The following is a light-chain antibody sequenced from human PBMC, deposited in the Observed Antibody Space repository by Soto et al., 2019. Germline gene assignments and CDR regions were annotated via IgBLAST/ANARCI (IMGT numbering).Light chain of an antibody. V-gene: IGKV1-39*01. CDR2: SAS. Sequence: DIQLTQSKSWLSASVGKRVSISGRASQSIASYLSWYQQKPGKAPKLLIYSASTLQSGVPARFRGVGSGTDFTLTISSLQPGDFATYYCQQSYSIVWTFGLGTKVDIK. CDR3: QQSYSIVWT. J-gene: IGKJ1*01. CDR1: QSIASY.